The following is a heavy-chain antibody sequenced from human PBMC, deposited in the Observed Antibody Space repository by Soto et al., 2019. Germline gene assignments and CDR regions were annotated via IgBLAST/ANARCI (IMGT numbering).Heavy chain of an antibody. Sequence: VGSVRLSCAASGFSFSGYNMNWVRQAPGKGLEWVSSISGDSNYIYYADSVQGRFTISRDNTKNSVYLQMNSLRAEDTAVYYCARVVYFDRSAYGLWGQGTMVTVSS. V-gene: IGHV3-21*06. J-gene: IGHJ3*01. CDR1: GFSFSGYN. CDR2: ISGDSNYI. CDR3: ARVVYFDRSAYGL. D-gene: IGHD3-22*01.